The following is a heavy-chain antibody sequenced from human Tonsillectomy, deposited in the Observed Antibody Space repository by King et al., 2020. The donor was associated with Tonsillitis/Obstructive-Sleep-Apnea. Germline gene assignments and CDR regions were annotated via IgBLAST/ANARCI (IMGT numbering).Heavy chain of an antibody. D-gene: IGHD3-10*01. CDR2: ISGDGGYI. Sequence: VQLVESGGGLVKPGGSLRLSCAASGFSFSAYAMTWVRRAPGKGLEWVSSISGDGGYIYYADSVRGRFTISSDNAKNSLYLQMDSLRAEDTADYYCARPSYGSGVYYYFYMDVWGKGTTVAVS. CDR3: ARPSYGSGVYYYFYMDV. V-gene: IGHV3-21*01. CDR1: GFSFSAYA. J-gene: IGHJ6*03.